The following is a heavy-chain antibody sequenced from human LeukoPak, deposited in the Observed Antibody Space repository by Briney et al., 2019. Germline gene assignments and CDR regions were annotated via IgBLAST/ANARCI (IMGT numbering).Heavy chain of an antibody. Sequence: SETLSLTCTVSGGSISSYDWSWIRQPPGKGLEWIGYIYYSGSTNYNPSLKSRVTISVDTSKNQFSLKLSSVTAADTAVYYCARIAADTAMPIDYWGQGTLVTVSS. D-gene: IGHD5-18*01. CDR3: ARIAADTAMPIDY. CDR2: IYYSGST. J-gene: IGHJ4*02. V-gene: IGHV4-59*01. CDR1: GGSISSYD.